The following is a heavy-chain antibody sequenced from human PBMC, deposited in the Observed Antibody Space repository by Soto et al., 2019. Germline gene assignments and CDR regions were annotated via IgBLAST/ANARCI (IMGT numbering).Heavy chain of an antibody. CDR2: IYYSGST. V-gene: IGHV4-31*03. Sequence: PSETLSLTCTVSRGSINSGGYYWSWIRQHPGKGLEWIGYIYYSGSTYYNPSLKSRVTISVDTSKNQFSLKLSSVAAADTAVYYCPRDDRGYGVFDYWGQATLVTVSS. J-gene: IGHJ4*02. CDR1: RGSINSGGYY. CDR3: PRDDRGYGVFDY. D-gene: IGHD2-8*01.